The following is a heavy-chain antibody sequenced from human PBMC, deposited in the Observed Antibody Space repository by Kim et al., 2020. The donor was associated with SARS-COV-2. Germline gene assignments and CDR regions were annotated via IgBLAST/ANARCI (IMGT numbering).Heavy chain of an antibody. Sequence: ASVKVSCKASGYTFTSYYMHWVRQAPGQGLEWMGIINPSGGSTSYAQKFQGRVTMTRDTSTSTVYMELSSLRSEDTAVYYCARDSDGDYVEGGYYYYYGMDVWGQGTTVTVSS. D-gene: IGHD4-17*01. V-gene: IGHV1-46*01. CDR2: INPSGGST. CDR1: GYTFTSYY. CDR3: ARDSDGDYVEGGYYYYYGMDV. J-gene: IGHJ6*02.